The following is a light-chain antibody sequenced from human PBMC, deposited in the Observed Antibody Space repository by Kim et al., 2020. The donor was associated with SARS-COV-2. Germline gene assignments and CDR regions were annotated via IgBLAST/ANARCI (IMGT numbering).Light chain of an antibody. CDR3: QVWDSSSDHVV. Sequence: APGKTATITCGGNNIGSKSVHWYQQKPGQAPVLLIYYDSDRPSGIPERFSGSNSGNTATLTISRVEAGDEADYYCQVWDSSSDHVVFGGGTQLTVL. CDR2: YDS. CDR1: NIGSKS. V-gene: IGLV3-21*04. J-gene: IGLJ2*01.